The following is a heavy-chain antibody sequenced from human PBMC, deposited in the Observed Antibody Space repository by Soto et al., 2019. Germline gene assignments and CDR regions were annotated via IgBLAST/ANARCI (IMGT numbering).Heavy chain of an antibody. V-gene: IGHV1-69*13. CDR3: ARASYSSSDPYYYYGMDV. Sequence: GASVKVSCKASGGTFSSYAISWVRQAPGQGLEWMGGIIPIFGTANYAQKFQGRVTITADESTSTAYMELSSLRSEDTAVYYCARASYSSSDPYYYYGMDVWGQGTTVTVSS. J-gene: IGHJ6*02. CDR2: IIPIFGTA. D-gene: IGHD6-6*01. CDR1: GGTFSSYA.